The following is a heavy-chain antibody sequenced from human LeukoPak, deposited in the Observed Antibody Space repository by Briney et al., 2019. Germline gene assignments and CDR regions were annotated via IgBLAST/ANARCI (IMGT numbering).Heavy chain of an antibody. D-gene: IGHD3-22*01. V-gene: IGHV3-48*01. J-gene: IGHJ4*02. CDR3: ARGSNSYESSGQVPFDY. CDR1: GFTFSSYT. CDR2: ISGSRGII. Sequence: GGSLRLSCAASGFTFSSYTMNWVRQAPGKGLEWGSYISGSRGIIDYADSVRGRFTISRDNAKHSLYLQMNPLSAEDRAVYYCARGSNSYESSGQVPFDYWGQGPLVTVSS.